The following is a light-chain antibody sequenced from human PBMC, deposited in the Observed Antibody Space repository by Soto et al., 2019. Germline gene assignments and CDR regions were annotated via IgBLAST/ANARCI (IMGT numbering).Light chain of an antibody. V-gene: IGKV3-15*01. J-gene: IGKJ5*01. Sequence: EIVLTQSPGTLSLYPGERATLSCRASQSVSSRSLAWYQQKPGQAPRLLIYDISNRAAGVPARFSGSGSETEFTLTIRSLQSEDFAVYFCHQYNNWPSFGQGTRLEIK. CDR1: QSVSSRS. CDR2: DIS. CDR3: HQYNNWPS.